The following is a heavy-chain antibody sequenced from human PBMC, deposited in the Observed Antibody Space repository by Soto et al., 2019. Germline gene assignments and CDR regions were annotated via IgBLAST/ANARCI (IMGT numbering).Heavy chain of an antibody. CDR3: ARDRGVGYCSGGSCADYYYYGMDV. Sequence: KTSETLSLTCTVSGGSISSGDYYWSWIRQPPGKGLEWIGYIYYSGSTYYNPSLKSRVTISVDTSKNQFSLKLSSVTAADTAVYYCARDRGVGYCSGGSCADYYYYGMDVWGQGTTVTVSS. V-gene: IGHV4-30-4*01. CDR1: GGSISSGDYY. J-gene: IGHJ6*02. D-gene: IGHD2-15*01. CDR2: IYYSGST.